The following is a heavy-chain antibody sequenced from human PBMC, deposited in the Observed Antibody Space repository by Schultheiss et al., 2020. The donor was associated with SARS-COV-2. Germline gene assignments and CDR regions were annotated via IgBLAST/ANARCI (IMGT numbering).Heavy chain of an antibody. CDR2: ISSGSSYT. V-gene: IGHV3-21*01. J-gene: IGHJ4*02. CDR3: ARDLAAAAPPGMGY. CDR1: GFTFSSYS. D-gene: IGHD6-13*01. Sequence: GGSLRLSCAASGFTFSSYSMNWVRQAPGKGLEWVSSISSGSSYTNYADSVKGRFTISRDNSKNTLYLQMNSLRAEDTAVYYCARDLAAAAPPGMGYWGQGTLVTVSS.